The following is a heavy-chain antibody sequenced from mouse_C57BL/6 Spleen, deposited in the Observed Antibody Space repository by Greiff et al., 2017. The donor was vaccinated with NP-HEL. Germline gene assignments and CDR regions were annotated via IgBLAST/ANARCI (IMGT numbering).Heavy chain of an antibody. CDR2: IWRGGST. CDR1: GFSLTSYG. Sequence: VKLVESGPGLVQPSQSLSITCTVSGFSLTSYGVHWVRQSPGKGLEWLGVIWRGGSTDYNAAFMSRLSITKDNSKSQVFFKMNSLQADDTAIYYCAKTGGSYWYFDVWGTGTTVTVSS. CDR3: AKTGGSYWYFDV. D-gene: IGHD1-1*01. V-gene: IGHV2-5*01. J-gene: IGHJ1*03.